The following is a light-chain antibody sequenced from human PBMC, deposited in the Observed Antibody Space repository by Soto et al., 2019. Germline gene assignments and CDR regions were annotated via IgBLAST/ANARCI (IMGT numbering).Light chain of an antibody. Sequence: QSVLTQPASVSGSPGQSITISCTGTSSDVGSYNLVSWYQQHPGKAPKLMIYEGSKRPSVVSNRFSGSKSGNTASLTISGLQAEDEADYYCCSYAGSSTYYVFGTGTKVT. CDR2: EGS. V-gene: IGLV2-23*01. CDR3: CSYAGSSTYYV. CDR1: SSDVGSYNL. J-gene: IGLJ1*01.